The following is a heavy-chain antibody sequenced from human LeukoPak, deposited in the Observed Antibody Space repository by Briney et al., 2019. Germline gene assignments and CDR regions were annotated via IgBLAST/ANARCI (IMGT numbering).Heavy chain of an antibody. CDR3: ARGGVLKSVDY. D-gene: IGHD3-16*01. Sequence: SETLSLTCTVSGGSISSYYWSWLRQPPGKGLEWIGYIYDIGSTTYNPSLKSRVTISVDTSKNQFSLKLSSVTAADTAVYYCARGGVLKSVDYWGQGTLVTVSS. CDR2: IYDIGST. V-gene: IGHV4-59*01. J-gene: IGHJ4*02. CDR1: GGSISSYY.